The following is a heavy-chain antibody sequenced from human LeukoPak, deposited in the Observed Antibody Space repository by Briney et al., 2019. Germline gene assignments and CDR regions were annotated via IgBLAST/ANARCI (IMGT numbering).Heavy chain of an antibody. D-gene: IGHD6-13*01. Sequence: SETLSLTCTVSGGSISSSSYYWGWIRQPPGKGLEWIGSIYYSGSTYYNPSLKGRVTISVDTSKNQFSLKLSSVTAADTAVYYCAREFSSSWHTHWVYYMDVWGKGTTVTVSS. CDR3: AREFSSSWHTHWVYYMDV. J-gene: IGHJ6*03. V-gene: IGHV4-39*07. CDR2: IYYSGST. CDR1: GGSISSSSYY.